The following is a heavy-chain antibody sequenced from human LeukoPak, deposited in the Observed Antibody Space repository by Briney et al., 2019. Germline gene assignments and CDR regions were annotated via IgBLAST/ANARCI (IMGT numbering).Heavy chain of an antibody. CDR1: GYTFSDYY. CDR2: INPKSGGT. V-gene: IGHV1-2*02. Sequence: ASVKVFCTASGYTFSDYYIHWLRQAPRQGLEWMGWINPKSGGTNYAQYFQGRVTMTGDTSSTTVYMDLTRLRSDDTAVYFCARPLGSLKEYWWFDPWGQGTLVTVSS. D-gene: IGHD2/OR15-2a*01. CDR3: ARPLGSLKEYWWFDP. J-gene: IGHJ5*02.